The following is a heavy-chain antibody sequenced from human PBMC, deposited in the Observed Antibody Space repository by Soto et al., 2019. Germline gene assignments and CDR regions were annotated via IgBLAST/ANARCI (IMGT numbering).Heavy chain of an antibody. CDR2: INHSGST. Sequence: SETLPLTCAVYGGSFSGYYWSWIRQPPGKGLEWIGEINHSGSTNYNPSLKSRVTISVDTSKNQFSLKLSSVTAADTAVYYCARGGPAAKVYYYYYYYMDVWGKGTTVTVSS. CDR1: GGSFSGYY. J-gene: IGHJ6*03. CDR3: ARGGPAAKVYYYYYYYMDV. D-gene: IGHD2-2*01. V-gene: IGHV4-34*01.